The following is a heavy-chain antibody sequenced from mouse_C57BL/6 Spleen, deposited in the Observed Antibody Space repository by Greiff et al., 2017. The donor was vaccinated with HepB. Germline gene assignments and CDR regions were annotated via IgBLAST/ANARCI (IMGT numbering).Heavy chain of an antibody. D-gene: IGHD4-1*01. CDR3: TLTGFYWYFDV. J-gene: IGHJ1*03. CDR1: GFTFSNYW. Sequence: EVKLMESGGGLVQPGGSMKLSCVASGFTFSNYWMNWVRQSPEKGLEWVAQIRLKSDNYATHYAESVKGRFTISRDDSKSSVYLQMNNLRAEDTGIYYCTLTGFYWYFDVWGTGTTVTVSS. CDR2: IRLKSDNYAT. V-gene: IGHV6-3*01.